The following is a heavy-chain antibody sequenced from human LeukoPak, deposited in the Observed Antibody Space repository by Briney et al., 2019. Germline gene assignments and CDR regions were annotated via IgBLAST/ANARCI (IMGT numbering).Heavy chain of an antibody. D-gene: IGHD1-1*01. V-gene: IGHV3-21*01. CDR1: GFTFSSYT. J-gene: IGHJ6*02. CDR2: ISSSSSYI. CDR3: ASWKMDV. Sequence: GGSLRLSCAASGFTFSSYTMNWVRQAPGTGLEWVSSISSSSSYIYDADSVKGRFTISRNNAKNSLYLQMNSLRAEDTAVYYCASWKMDVWGQGTTVTVSS.